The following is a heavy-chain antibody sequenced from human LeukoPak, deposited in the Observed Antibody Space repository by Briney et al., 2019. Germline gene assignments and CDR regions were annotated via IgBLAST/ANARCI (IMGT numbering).Heavy chain of an antibody. Sequence: GGSLRLSCAASGFTFSSYAVSRVRQAPGKGLEWVSAISGSGGSTFYADSVKGRFTISRDNSKNTLYLQVNILRAEDTAVYYCAKFDGVQLWLPYYYYYMDVWGKGTTVTVSS. CDR2: ISGSGGST. CDR1: GFTFSSYA. J-gene: IGHJ6*03. V-gene: IGHV3-23*01. D-gene: IGHD5-18*01. CDR3: AKFDGVQLWLPYYYYYMDV.